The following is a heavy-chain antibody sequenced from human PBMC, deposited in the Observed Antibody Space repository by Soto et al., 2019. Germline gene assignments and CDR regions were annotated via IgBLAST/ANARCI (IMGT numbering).Heavy chain of an antibody. CDR1: GGTFSSYT. V-gene: IGHV1-69*02. CDR2: IIPILGIA. J-gene: IGHJ4*02. CDR3: ARAQLRGYSYGPDY. Sequence: KVSCKASGGTFSSYTISWVRQAPGQGLEWMGRIIPILGIANYAQKFQGRVTITADKSTSTAYMELSSLRSEDTAVYYCARAQLRGYSYGPDYWGQGTLVTVSS. D-gene: IGHD5-18*01.